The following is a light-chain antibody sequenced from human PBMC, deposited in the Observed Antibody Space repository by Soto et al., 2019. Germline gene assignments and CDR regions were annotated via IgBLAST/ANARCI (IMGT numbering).Light chain of an antibody. CDR3: QQYGSSPQGT. CDR1: QSVSSSY. CDR2: GAS. Sequence: EIVLTQSPGTLSLSPGERATLSFRASQSVSSSYLAWYQQKPGQAPRLLIYGASSRATGIPDRFSGSGSGTDFTLTISRLEPEDFAVYYCQQYGSSPQGTFGQGTKVEIK. V-gene: IGKV3-20*01. J-gene: IGKJ1*01.